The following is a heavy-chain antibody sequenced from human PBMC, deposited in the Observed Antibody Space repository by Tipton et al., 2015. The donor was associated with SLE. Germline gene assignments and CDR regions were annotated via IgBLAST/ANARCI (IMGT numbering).Heavy chain of an antibody. D-gene: IGHD2-15*01. CDR2: INHSGST. CDR3: ARGKDIVVARDAFDI. CDR1: GGSIRSYY. J-gene: IGHJ3*02. V-gene: IGHV4-34*01. Sequence: TLSLTCTVSGGSIRSYYWSWIRQPPGKGLEWIGEINHSGSTNYNPSLKSRVTISVDTSKNQFSLKLSSVTAADTAVYYCARGKDIVVARDAFDIWGQGTMVTVSS.